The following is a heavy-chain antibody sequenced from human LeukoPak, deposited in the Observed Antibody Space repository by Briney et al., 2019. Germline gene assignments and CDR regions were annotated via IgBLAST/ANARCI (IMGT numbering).Heavy chain of an antibody. J-gene: IGHJ5*02. D-gene: IGHD1-26*01. CDR1: GFTFMNFA. CDR3: AKDIELFMS. Sequence: GGSLRVSCAASGFTFMNFAMSWVRQAQGKGLEWVSGLSHGGTRTFYAASVKGRFTISRDDSNSTLFLQMDNLRVEDTATYYCAKDIELFMSWGQGTLVIVSS. CDR2: LSHGGTRT. V-gene: IGHV3-23*01.